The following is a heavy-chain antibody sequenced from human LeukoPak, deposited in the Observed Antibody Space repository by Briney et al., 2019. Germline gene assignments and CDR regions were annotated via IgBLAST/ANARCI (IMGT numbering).Heavy chain of an antibody. CDR1: GGSITTDNIW. D-gene: IGHD3-10*01. J-gene: IGHJ6*02. Sequence: SETLSLTCAVSGGSITTDNIWWTWVRQPPGKGLVWIGDIYHSGNTNYNPSLRSRVTISLDKSKNHFSLNLNSVTAADTAVYYCARGNLLWFGELSGYGMDVWGQGITVTVSS. CDR2: IYHSGNT. V-gene: IGHV4-4*02. CDR3: ARGNLLWFGELSGYGMDV.